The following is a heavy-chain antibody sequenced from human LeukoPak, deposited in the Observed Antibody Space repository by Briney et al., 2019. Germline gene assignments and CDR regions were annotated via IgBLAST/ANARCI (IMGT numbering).Heavy chain of an antibody. Sequence: SVKVSCKASGGTFSSYAISWLRQAPGQGLEWMGRIIPIFGTANYAQKFQGRVTITTDESTSTVYMELSGLRSEDTAVYYCAREKGGSGYCDIWGQGTMVTVSS. J-gene: IGHJ3*02. CDR2: IIPIFGTA. V-gene: IGHV1-69*05. D-gene: IGHD3-22*01. CDR1: GGTFSSYA. CDR3: AREKGGSGYCDI.